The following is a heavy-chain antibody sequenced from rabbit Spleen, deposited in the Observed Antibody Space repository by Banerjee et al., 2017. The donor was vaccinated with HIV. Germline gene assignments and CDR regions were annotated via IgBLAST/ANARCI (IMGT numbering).Heavy chain of an antibody. J-gene: IGHJ6*01. D-gene: IGHD8-1*01. V-gene: IGHV1S40*01. CDR2: IDTGSSGFT. Sequence: QSLEESGGDLVKPGASLTLTCTASGVSFSFNSYMCWVRQAPGKGLEWIACIDTGSSGFTYFASWSKGRFTISKTSSTTVTLQMPSLTAADTATYFCARDTGSSFSSYGMDLWGPGTLVTVS. CDR1: GVSFSFNSY. CDR3: ARDTGSSFSSYGMDL.